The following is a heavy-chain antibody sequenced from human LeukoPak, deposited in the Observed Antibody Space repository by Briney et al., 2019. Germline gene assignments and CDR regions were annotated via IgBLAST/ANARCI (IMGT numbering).Heavy chain of an antibody. CDR3: ARDYYGSGSLIDY. D-gene: IGHD3-10*01. V-gene: IGHV4-31*03. Sequence: SQTLSLTCTVSGGSISSGGYYWSWIRQHPGKGLEWIGYIYYSGSTYYNPSLKSRVTIPVDTSKNQFSLKLSSVTAADTAVYYCARDYYGSGSLIDYWGQGTLVTVSS. CDR1: GGSISSGGYY. J-gene: IGHJ4*02. CDR2: IYYSGST.